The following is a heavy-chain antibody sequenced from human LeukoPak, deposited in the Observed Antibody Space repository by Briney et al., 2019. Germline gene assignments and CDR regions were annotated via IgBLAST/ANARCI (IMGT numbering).Heavy chain of an antibody. V-gene: IGHV3-23*01. CDR3: VKDYSTIAAAANPLFDY. J-gene: IGHJ4*02. CDR1: GFTFSSYA. CDR2: ITGSGDTT. Sequence: PGGSLRLSCAASGFTFSSYAVTWVRQAPGKGLGWVSGITGSGDTTFYADSVKGRFTISRDNSKNTLYLQMHSLRVEDTAVYYCVKDYSTIAAAANPLFDYWGQGALVTVSS. D-gene: IGHD6-13*01.